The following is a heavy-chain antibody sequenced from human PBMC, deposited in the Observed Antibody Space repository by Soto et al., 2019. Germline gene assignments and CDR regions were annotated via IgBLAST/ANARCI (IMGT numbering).Heavy chain of an antibody. V-gene: IGHV1-3*01. J-gene: IGHJ6*03. D-gene: IGHD3-3*01. CDR1: GYTFTSYA. CDR3: ARDWSRGYYHYMDV. Sequence: GASVKVSCKASGYTFTSYAMHWVRQAPGQRLEWMGWINAGNGNTKYSQKFQGRVTITRDTSASTAYMELSSLRSEDTAVYYCARDWSRGYYHYMDVWGKGTTVTVSS. CDR2: INAGNGNT.